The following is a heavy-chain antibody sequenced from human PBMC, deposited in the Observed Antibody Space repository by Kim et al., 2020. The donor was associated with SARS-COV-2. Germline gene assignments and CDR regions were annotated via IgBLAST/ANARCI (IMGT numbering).Heavy chain of an antibody. CDR2: TYYRSKWYN. J-gene: IGHJ4*02. CDR3: AREGGYYYDSSGYLNLDY. CDR1: GDSVSSNSAA. D-gene: IGHD3-22*01. V-gene: IGHV6-1*01. Sequence: SQTLSLTCAISGDSVSSNSAAWNWIRQSPSRGLEWLGRTYYRSKWYNDYAVSVKSRITINPDTSKNQFSLQLNSVTPEDTAVYYCAREGGYYYDSSGYLNLDYWGQGTLVTVSS.